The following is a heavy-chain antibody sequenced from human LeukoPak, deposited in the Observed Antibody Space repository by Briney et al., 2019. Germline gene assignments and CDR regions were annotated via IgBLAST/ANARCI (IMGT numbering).Heavy chain of an antibody. V-gene: IGHV5-51*01. D-gene: IGHD5-12*01. Sequence: GESLKISCKGSGYSFTSYWIGWVRKMPGKGLEWMGIIYPGDSDTRYSPSFQGQVTISADKSISTAYLQWSSLKASDTAMYYCARLGGVDIVALGAFDIWGQGTMVTVSS. CDR1: GYSFTSYW. CDR3: ARLGGVDIVALGAFDI. J-gene: IGHJ3*02. CDR2: IYPGDSDT.